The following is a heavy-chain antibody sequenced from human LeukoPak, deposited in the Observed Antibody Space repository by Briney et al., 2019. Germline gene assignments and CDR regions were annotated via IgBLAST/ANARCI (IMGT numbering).Heavy chain of an antibody. J-gene: IGHJ4*02. CDR2: IYPADSDT. CDR3: ARLGYSNNWVDY. V-gene: IGHV5-51*01. CDR1: GYSFNTYW. D-gene: IGHD6-13*01. Sequence: GESLQISCKGSGYSFNTYWIGWVRQMPGKGLEWMGIIYPADSDTRYSPSFQGQVAISADKSISTAYLQWSSLKASDTAMYYCARLGYSNNWVDYWGQGTLVTVSS.